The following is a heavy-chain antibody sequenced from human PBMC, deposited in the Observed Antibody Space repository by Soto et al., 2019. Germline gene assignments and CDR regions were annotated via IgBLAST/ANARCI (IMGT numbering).Heavy chain of an antibody. D-gene: IGHD6-13*01. CDR3: AHGGRAAALGF. Sequence: QITLKESGPTLVQPTQPLTLTCTFSGISLSTSGVGVGWIRQPPGKALECLTLIYWNDDKRYSPALKTSLTTTXXPSKNQGGLTMTHLDHGDNATYYCAHGGRAAALGFWGQGTLVTGSS. J-gene: IGHJ4*02. CDR2: IYWNDDK. CDR1: GISLSTSGVG. V-gene: IGHV2-5*01.